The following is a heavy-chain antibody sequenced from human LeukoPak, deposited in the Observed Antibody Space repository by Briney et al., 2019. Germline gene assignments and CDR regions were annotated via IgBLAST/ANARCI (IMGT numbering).Heavy chain of an antibody. CDR1: GFTFSSYW. CDR2: IKQDGSEK. CDR3: ARDTIFGADYFDY. V-gene: IGHV3-7*01. J-gene: IGHJ4*02. D-gene: IGHD3-3*01. Sequence: PGGSLRLSCAASGFTFSSYWMSWVRQAPGKGLEWVANIKQDGSEKYYVDSVKGRFTISRDDAKNSLYPQMNSLRAEDTAVYYCARDTIFGADYFDYWGQGTLVTVSS.